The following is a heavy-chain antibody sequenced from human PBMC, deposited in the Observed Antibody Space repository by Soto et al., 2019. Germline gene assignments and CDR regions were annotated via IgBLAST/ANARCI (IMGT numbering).Heavy chain of an antibody. J-gene: IGHJ4*02. Sequence: EVQLVESGGGLVQPGGSVRLSCATSGFTFRSYWISWVRQAPGKGLEWVANIKEDGSEKYYVDSLKGRFTISRDNAKNSLYLQMNSLTAEDTAVYYCAREVDGADYWAWGYYIDYWGQGALVTVSS. V-gene: IGHV3-7*03. CDR1: GFTFRSYW. CDR2: IKEDGSEK. D-gene: IGHD3-3*01. CDR3: AREVDGADYWAWGYYIDY.